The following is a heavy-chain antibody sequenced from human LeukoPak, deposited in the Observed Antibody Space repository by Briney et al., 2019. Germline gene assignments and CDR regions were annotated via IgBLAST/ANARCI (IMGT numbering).Heavy chain of an antibody. V-gene: IGHV4-59*12. CDR3: ARGAGDDLDY. J-gene: IGHJ4*02. CDR1: GGSISGYY. Sequence: ASETLSLTCTVSGGSISGYYWSWIRQPPGKGLEWIGYIYYSGSTNYNPSLKSRVTMSSDTSKNQLSLKLTSVTAADTAVYYCARGAGDDLDYWGQGTLVSVSS. CDR2: IYYSGST. D-gene: IGHD7-27*01.